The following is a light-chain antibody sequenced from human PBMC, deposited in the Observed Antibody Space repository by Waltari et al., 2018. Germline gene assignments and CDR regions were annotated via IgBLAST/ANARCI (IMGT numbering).Light chain of an antibody. Sequence: DIQMTQSPSSLSASVGDRVTITCRASQSISSYLNWYQQKPGKAPKLLIYAAPSLQSGVPSRFSGSGSGTDFTLTISSLQPEDFATYYCQQSYSTPLTFGGGTK. V-gene: IGKV1-39*01. J-gene: IGKJ4*01. CDR1: QSISSY. CDR2: AAP. CDR3: QQSYSTPLT.